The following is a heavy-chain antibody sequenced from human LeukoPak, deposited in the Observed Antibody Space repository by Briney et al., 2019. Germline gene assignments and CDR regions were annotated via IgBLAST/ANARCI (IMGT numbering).Heavy chain of an antibody. CDR1: GGSISSSSYY. V-gene: IGHV4-39*07. D-gene: IGHD1-1*01. J-gene: IGHJ3*02. Sequence: SETLSLTCTVSGGSISSSSYYWGWIRQPPGKGLEWIGSIYYSGSTYYNPSLKSRVTISVDTSKNQFSLKLSSVTAADTAVYYCASLRATGTEPGPFDIWGQGTMVTVSS. CDR2: IYYSGST. CDR3: ASLRATGTEPGPFDI.